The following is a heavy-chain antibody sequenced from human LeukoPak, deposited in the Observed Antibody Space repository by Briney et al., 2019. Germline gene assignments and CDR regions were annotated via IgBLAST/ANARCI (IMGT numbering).Heavy chain of an antibody. CDR1: GGSFSGYY. CDR2: INHSGST. CDR3: ARGVGATFGN. Sequence: KPSETLSLICAVYGGSFSGYYWSWIRQPPGKGLEWIGEINHSGSTNYNPSLKSRVTISVDTSKNQFPLKLSSVTAADTAVYYCARGVGATFGNWGQGTLVTVSS. V-gene: IGHV4-34*01. J-gene: IGHJ4*02. D-gene: IGHD1-26*01.